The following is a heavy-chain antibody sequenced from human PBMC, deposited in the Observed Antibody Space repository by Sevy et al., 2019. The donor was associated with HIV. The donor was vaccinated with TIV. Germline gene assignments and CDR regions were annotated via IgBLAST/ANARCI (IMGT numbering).Heavy chain of an antibody. CDR2: IKSKTDGGTT. Sequence: GGSLRLSCAASGFTFSNAWMSWVRQAPGKGLEWVGRIKSKTDGGTTDYAAHVKGRFTISRDDSKNTLYLQMNSLKTEDTAVYYCTTISYGSGALYYYYGMDVWGQGTTVTVSS. CDR3: TTISYGSGALYYYYGMDV. J-gene: IGHJ6*02. D-gene: IGHD5-18*01. CDR1: GFTFSNAW. V-gene: IGHV3-15*01.